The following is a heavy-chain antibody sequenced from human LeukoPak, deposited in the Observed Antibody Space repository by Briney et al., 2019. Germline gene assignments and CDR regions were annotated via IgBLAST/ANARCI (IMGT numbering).Heavy chain of an antibody. D-gene: IGHD4-17*01. J-gene: IGHJ4*02. CDR1: GYTFTSYA. CDR3: AREISPYGDYDY. Sequence: ASVKVSCKASGYTFTSYAMHWVRQAPGQRLEWMGWINAGNGNTKYSQKFQGRVTITRDTSASTAYMELSSLRSEDTAVYYCAREISPYGDYDYWGQGTLVTVSS. CDR2: INAGNGNT. V-gene: IGHV1-3*01.